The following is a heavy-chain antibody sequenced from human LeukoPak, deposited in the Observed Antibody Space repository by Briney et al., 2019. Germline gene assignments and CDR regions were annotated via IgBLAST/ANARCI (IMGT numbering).Heavy chain of an antibody. D-gene: IGHD6-19*01. J-gene: IGHJ4*02. V-gene: IGHV1-3*03. CDR2: INTGNGNT. Sequence: GASVKVSCKASGYTFTNYAMHWVRQAPGQRLEWIGWINTGNGNTKYSQEFQGRVTITRDTSANTAYMELSSLRSEDMAVYYGARAVKYRSGPLTDLLPYYFDYWGQGTLVTVSS. CDR3: ARAVKYRSGPLTDLLPYYFDY. CDR1: GYTFTNYA.